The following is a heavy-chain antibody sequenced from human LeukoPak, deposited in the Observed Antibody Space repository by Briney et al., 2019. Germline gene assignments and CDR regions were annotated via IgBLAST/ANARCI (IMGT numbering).Heavy chain of an antibody. Sequence: GGSLRLSCAGSGLIFNNYAMHWVRQPPGKGLEWVSGISWNSGSIDYADSVKGRFTISRDDAKNSLYLQMNSLRVEDTAFYYCAKDNRRHYTSGPNPDSLHWGQGALVTVSS. J-gene: IGHJ4*02. CDR3: AKDNRRHYTSGPNPDSLH. V-gene: IGHV3-9*01. CDR2: ISWNSGSI. CDR1: GLIFNNYA. D-gene: IGHD6-19*01.